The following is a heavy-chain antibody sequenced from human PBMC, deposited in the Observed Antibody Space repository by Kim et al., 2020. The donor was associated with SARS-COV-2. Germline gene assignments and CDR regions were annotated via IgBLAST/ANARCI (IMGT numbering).Heavy chain of an antibody. Sequence: GGSLRLSCAASGFTFGDYAMHWVLQAPGKGLEWVSGISWNSGSIGYADSVKGRFTISRDNAKNSLYLQMNSLRAEDTALYYCAKGWGHYDFWSGYYRFLKQSDYYYGMDVWGQGTTVTVSS. J-gene: IGHJ6*02. CDR2: ISWNSGSI. CDR3: AKGWGHYDFWSGYYRFLKQSDYYYGMDV. D-gene: IGHD3-3*01. V-gene: IGHV3-9*01. CDR1: GFTFGDYA.